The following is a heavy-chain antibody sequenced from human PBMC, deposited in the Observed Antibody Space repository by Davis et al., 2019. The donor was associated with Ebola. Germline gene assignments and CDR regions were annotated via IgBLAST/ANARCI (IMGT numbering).Heavy chain of an antibody. CDR1: GFTFSSYW. D-gene: IGHD2-15*01. V-gene: IGHV3-74*01. Sequence: GESLKISCAASGFTFSSYWMHWVRQAPGKGPVWVSRINSDGTKTIYADSVKGRFTTSRDNAENKLYLQMNSLRAEDTAVYYCARGAMHSYDAFDVWGPGTMVTVSS. CDR3: ARGAMHSYDAFDV. J-gene: IGHJ3*01. CDR2: INSDGTKT.